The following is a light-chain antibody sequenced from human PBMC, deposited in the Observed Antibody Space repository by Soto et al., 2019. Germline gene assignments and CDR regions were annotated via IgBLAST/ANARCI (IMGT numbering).Light chain of an antibody. Sequence: QSALTQPASVSGSPGQSITISCTGTSSDVGGYNYVSWYQQHSGKAPKLMIYEVSNRPSGVSNRFSGSTSGNTASLTISRLQAEDEADYYCSSYTSSSTRVFGGGTKLTVL. CDR3: SSYTSSSTRV. CDR2: EVS. J-gene: IGLJ3*02. CDR1: SSDVGGYNY. V-gene: IGLV2-14*01.